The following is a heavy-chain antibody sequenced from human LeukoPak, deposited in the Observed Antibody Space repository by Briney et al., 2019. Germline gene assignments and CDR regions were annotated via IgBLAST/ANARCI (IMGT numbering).Heavy chain of an antibody. J-gene: IGHJ3*02. D-gene: IGHD2-21*02. CDR2: INPNSGGT. V-gene: IGHV1-2*02. Sequence: ASVKVSCKAPGYTFTSYGISWVRQAPGQGLEWMGWINPNSGGTNYAQKFQGRVTMTRDTSISTAYMELSRLRSDDTAVYYCARVRLRGDTGGSAFDIWGQGTMVTVSS. CDR3: ARVRLRGDTGGSAFDI. CDR1: GYTFTSYG.